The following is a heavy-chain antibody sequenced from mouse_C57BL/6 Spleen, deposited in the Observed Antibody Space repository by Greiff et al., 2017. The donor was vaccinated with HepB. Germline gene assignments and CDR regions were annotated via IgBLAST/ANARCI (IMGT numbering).Heavy chain of an antibody. CDR1: GYTFTSYG. V-gene: IGHV1-81*01. CDR2: IYPRSGNN. J-gene: IGHJ3*01. D-gene: IGHD1-1*01. CDR3: ARKGGSSYSWFAY. Sequence: VQLQESGAELARPGASVKLSCKASGYTFTSYGISWVKQRTGQGLEWIGEIYPRSGNNYYNEKFKGKATLTADKSSSTAYMELRSLTSEDSAVYFCARKGGSSYSWFAYWGQGTLVTVSA.